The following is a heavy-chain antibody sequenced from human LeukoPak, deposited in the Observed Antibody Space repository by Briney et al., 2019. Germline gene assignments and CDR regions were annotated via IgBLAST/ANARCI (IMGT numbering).Heavy chain of an antibody. V-gene: IGHV3-15*01. CDR3: TTAAGYYYAYFDY. J-gene: IGHJ4*02. CDR1: GFTFSNAW. CDR2: IKSKTDGGTT. Sequence: GGSLRLSCAASGFTFSNAWMSWVRQAPGKGLEWVGRIKSKTDGGTTDYAAPVKGRFTISRGDSKNTLYLQMNSLKTEDTAVYYCTTAAGYYYAYFDYWGQGTLVTVSS. D-gene: IGHD3-22*01.